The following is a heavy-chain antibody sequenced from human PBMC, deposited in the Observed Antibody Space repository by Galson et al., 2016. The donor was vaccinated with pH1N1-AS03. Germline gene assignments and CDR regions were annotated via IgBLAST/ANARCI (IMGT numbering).Heavy chain of an antibody. Sequence: SLRLSCAASGFTFSDYYMSWIRQAPGKGLEWISYISYSGDTENYADSVKGRFSISRDNAKNSLYLQMSALRPEDTAVYYCVRPSSGSFRYWGPGTLVTVSS. CDR2: ISYSGDTE. CDR3: VRPSSGSFRY. V-gene: IGHV3-11*04. J-gene: IGHJ4*02. D-gene: IGHD1-26*01. CDR1: GFTFSDYY.